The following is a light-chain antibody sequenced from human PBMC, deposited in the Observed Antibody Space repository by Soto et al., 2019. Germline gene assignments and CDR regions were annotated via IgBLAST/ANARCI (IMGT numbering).Light chain of an antibody. CDR1: SSDVGGYNY. Sequence: QSALAQPRSVSGSPGQSVTISCTGTSSDVGGYNYVSWYQQHPGKAPKLMIYDVGKRPSGVPDRFSGSKSGNTASLTISGLQAEDEADYYCCSYAGSYYVFGTGTRSPS. CDR3: CSYAGSYYV. J-gene: IGLJ1*01. CDR2: DVG. V-gene: IGLV2-11*01.